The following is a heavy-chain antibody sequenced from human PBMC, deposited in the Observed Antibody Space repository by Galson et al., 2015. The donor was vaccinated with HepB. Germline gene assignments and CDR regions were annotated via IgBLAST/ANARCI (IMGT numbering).Heavy chain of an antibody. Sequence: SVKVSCKASGYTFTGYYMHWVRQAPGQGLEWMGWINPNSGGTNYAQKFQGWVTMTRDTSISTAYMELSRLRSDDTAVYYCARVGCSSTSCYGVDDAFDIWGQGTMVTVSS. D-gene: IGHD2-2*01. CDR1: GYTFTGYY. CDR2: INPNSGGT. CDR3: ARVGCSSTSCYGVDDAFDI. V-gene: IGHV1-2*04. J-gene: IGHJ3*02.